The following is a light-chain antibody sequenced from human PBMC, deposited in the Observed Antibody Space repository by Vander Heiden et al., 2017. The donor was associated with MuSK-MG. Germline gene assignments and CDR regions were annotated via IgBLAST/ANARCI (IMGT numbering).Light chain of an antibody. V-gene: IGLV2-11*01. CDR1: SSDFGGYNY. CDR2: DVT. Sequence: QSALTHPRSVSGSPGQSVTISCTGSSSDFGGYNYVSWYQQYPGKAPKLMIYDVTKRPSGVPDRFSGSKSGNAASLTISGLQPEDEADYYCCSYAGSYSWVFGGGTKRTVL. J-gene: IGLJ3*02. CDR3: CSYAGSYSWV.